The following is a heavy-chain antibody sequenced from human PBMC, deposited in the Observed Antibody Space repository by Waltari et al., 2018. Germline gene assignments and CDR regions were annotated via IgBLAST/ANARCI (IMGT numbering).Heavy chain of an antibody. CDR2: ISSSSSYT. Sequence: EVQLVESGGGLVKPGGSLRLSCSASGLPFSSYNMNWVRQAPGKGLEWVSSISSSSSYTHYADSVKGRFTISRDNAKNSLYLQMNSLRAEDTAVYYCATGGWGFYLDYWGQGTLVTVSS. CDR1: GLPFSSYN. V-gene: IGHV3-21*01. CDR3: ATGGWGFYLDY. J-gene: IGHJ4*02. D-gene: IGHD7-27*01.